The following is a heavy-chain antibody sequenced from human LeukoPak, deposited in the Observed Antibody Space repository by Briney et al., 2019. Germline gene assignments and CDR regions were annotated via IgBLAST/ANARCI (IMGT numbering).Heavy chain of an antibody. CDR1: GFTFSSCA. Sequence: GGSLRLSCAASGFTFSSCAMPWVRQAPGKGLEWVSGISWNSGSIGYADSVKGRFTISRDNAKNSLYLQMNSLRAEDTALYYCAKAKGGFGVVTRYYFDYWGQGTLVTVSS. CDR3: AKAKGGFGVVTRYYFDY. J-gene: IGHJ4*02. CDR2: ISWNSGSI. D-gene: IGHD3-3*01. V-gene: IGHV3-9*01.